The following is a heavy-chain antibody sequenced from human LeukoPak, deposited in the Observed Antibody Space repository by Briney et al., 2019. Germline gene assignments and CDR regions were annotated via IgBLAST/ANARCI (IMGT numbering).Heavy chain of an antibody. CDR3: ARVGLLWFGDPSRAFDI. J-gene: IGHJ3*02. CDR2: IYYSGST. V-gene: IGHV4-59*01. CDR1: GGSISSYY. D-gene: IGHD3-10*01. Sequence: SETLSLTCTVPGGSISSYYWSWIRQPPGKGLEWIGYIYYSGSTNYNPSLKSRVTISVDTSKNQFSLKLSSVTAADTAVYYCARVGLLWFGDPSRAFDIWGQGTMVTVSS.